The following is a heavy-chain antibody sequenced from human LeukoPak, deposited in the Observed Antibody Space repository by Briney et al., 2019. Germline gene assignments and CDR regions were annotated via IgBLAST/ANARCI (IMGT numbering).Heavy chain of an antibody. D-gene: IGHD3-16*02. CDR3: ARVCYDYVWGSYRFNWFDP. CDR2: ISSSSSYI. CDR1: GFTFSSYS. J-gene: IGHJ5*02. V-gene: IGHV3-21*01. Sequence: GGSLRLSCAASGFTFSSYSMNWVRQAPGKGLEWVSSISSSSSYIYYADSVKGRFTISRDNAKNSLYLQMNSLRDEDTAVYYCARVCYDYVWGSYRFNWFDPWGQGTLVTVSS.